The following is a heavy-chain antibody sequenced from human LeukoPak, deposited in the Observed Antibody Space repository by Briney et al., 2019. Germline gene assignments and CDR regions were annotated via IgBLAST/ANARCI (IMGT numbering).Heavy chain of an antibody. CDR3: AKAAVYSKRWTPFDD. Sequence: GGSLRLSCAASGFIFSSYGMHWVRQAPGKGLEWVALMAGDGHNIYYADSVRGRFTISRDNSKNTVYLQMNSLRPEDTAAYYCAKAAVYSKRWTPFDDWGRGTLVTVSS. V-gene: IGHV3-30*18. D-gene: IGHD1-26*01. CDR2: MAGDGHNI. CDR1: GFIFSSYG. J-gene: IGHJ4*02.